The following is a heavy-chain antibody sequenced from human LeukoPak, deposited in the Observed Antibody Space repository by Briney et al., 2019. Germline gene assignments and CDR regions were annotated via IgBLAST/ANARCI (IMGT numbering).Heavy chain of an antibody. CDR2: ISYDGSNK. CDR1: GFTFSSYA. D-gene: IGHD6-19*01. Sequence: PGGSLRLSCAASGFTFSSYAMHWVRQAPGKGLEWVAVISYDGSNKYYADSVKGRFTISRDNSKNTLYLQMNSLRAEDTAVYYCASTKAVAGAHYYYYGMDVWGHGTTVTVSS. V-gene: IGHV3-30*07. CDR3: ASTKAVAGAHYYYYGMDV. J-gene: IGHJ6*02.